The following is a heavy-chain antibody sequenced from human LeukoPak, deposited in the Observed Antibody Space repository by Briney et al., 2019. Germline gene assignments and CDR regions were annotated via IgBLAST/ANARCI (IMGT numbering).Heavy chain of an antibody. D-gene: IGHD6-19*01. CDR2: ISPSSFSI. Sequence: GGSLRLSCAASGFTFSDYEMNWVRQSPGKGLEWISYISPSSFSIYYADSVKGRFTISRDNAKNSLYLQMNSLRAEDTAIYYCARDSRGGSGWYGYFDLWGRGTLVTVSS. V-gene: IGHV3-48*03. CDR1: GFTFSDYE. J-gene: IGHJ2*01. CDR3: ARDSRGGSGWYGYFDL.